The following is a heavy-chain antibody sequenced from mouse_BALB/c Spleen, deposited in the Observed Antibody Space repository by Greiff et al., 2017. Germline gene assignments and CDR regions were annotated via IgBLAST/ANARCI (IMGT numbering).Heavy chain of an antibody. J-gene: IGHJ4*01. D-gene: IGHD2-14*01. CDR3: ARDYRYYAMDY. CDR2: IYPGDGDT. Sequence: VQLQQSGPELVKPGASVKISCKASGYAFSSSWMNWVKQRPGQGLEWIGRIYPGDGDTNYNGKFKGKATLTADKSSSTAYMQLSSLTSVDSAVYFCARDYRYYAMDYWGQGTSVTVSS. CDR1: GYAFSSSW. V-gene: IGHV1-82*01.